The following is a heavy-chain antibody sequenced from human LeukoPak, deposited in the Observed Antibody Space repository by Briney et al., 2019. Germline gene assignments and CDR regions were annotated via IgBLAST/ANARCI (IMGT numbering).Heavy chain of an antibody. Sequence: GGSLRLSCAASGFTFSSYAMSWVRQAPGKGLEWVSYISSSGSTIYYADSVKGRFTISRDNAKNSLYLQMNSLRAEDTAVYYCARADILTGYYPGMDVWGQGTTVTVSS. CDR1: GFTFSSYA. CDR2: ISSSGSTI. CDR3: ARADILTGYYPGMDV. J-gene: IGHJ6*02. D-gene: IGHD3-9*01. V-gene: IGHV3-48*04.